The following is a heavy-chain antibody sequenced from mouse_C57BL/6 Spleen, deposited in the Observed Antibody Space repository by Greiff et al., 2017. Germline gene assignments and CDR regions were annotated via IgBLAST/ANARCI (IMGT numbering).Heavy chain of an antibody. CDR2: ISYDGSN. Sequence: DVQLQESGPGLVKPSQSLSLTCSVTGYSITSGYYWNWIRQFPGNKLEWMGYISYDGSNNYNPSLKNRISITRDTSKNQFFLKLNSVTTEDTATYYCARDHYGSIYWYFDVWGTGTTVTVSS. CDR1: GYSITSGYY. J-gene: IGHJ1*03. D-gene: IGHD1-1*01. V-gene: IGHV3-6*01. CDR3: ARDHYGSIYWYFDV.